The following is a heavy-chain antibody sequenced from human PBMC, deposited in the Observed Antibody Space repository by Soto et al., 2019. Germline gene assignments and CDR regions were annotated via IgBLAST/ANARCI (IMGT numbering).Heavy chain of an antibody. CDR1: GASISNFY. J-gene: IGHJ4*02. V-gene: IGHV4-59*01. Sequence: ETLSPTCPVSGASISNFYWSWIRQPPGKGLEWIGYISYSGNTNYNPSLKSRVSISVDTSKNQLSLNLTSVTAADTAVYYCARAPMVLSRSYFDSWGQGTQVTVYS. D-gene: IGHD2-8*01. CDR2: ISYSGNT. CDR3: ARAPMVLSRSYFDS.